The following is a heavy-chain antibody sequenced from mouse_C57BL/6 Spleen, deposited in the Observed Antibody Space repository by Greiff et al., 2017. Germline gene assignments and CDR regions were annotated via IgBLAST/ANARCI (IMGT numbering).Heavy chain of an antibody. Sequence: QVQLQQSGPELVKPGASVKISCKASGYAFSSSWMNWVKQRPGKGLEWIGRIYPGDGDTNYNGKFKGKATLTADKSSSTAYMQLSSLTSEDSAVYFCARVWDGAGFAYWGQGTLVTVSA. CDR1: GYAFSSSW. J-gene: IGHJ3*01. CDR2: IYPGDGDT. V-gene: IGHV1-82*01. D-gene: IGHD4-1*01. CDR3: ARVWDGAGFAY.